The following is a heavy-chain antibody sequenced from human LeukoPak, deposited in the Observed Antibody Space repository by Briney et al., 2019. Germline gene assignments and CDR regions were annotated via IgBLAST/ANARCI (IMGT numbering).Heavy chain of an antibody. V-gene: IGHV7-4-1*02. D-gene: IGHD1-1*01. CDR3: ARELPRMSFRPVERSTYYYYGMDV. Sequence: ASVKVSCKASGYTFTSYAMNWVRQAPGQGLEWIGWINTNPGNPTYAQGFTGRFVFSLDTSVSTAYLQISSLKAEDTAVYYCARELPRMSFRPVERSTYYYYGMDVWGQGTTVTVSS. CDR2: INTNPGNP. CDR1: GYTFTSYA. J-gene: IGHJ6*02.